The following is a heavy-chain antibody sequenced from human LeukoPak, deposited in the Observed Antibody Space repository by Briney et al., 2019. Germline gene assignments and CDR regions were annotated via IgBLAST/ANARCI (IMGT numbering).Heavy chain of an antibody. Sequence: PGGSLTLSCAASGFTFSDYWMSWVRQAPGKGLEWVANIKQDGSEIYYVDSVKGRFTISRDTAKNSLFLQMNTLRAEDTAVYYCARLLSSRWYGDAFDMWGQGTLVTVSS. J-gene: IGHJ3*02. CDR2: IKQDGSEI. D-gene: IGHD6-13*01. V-gene: IGHV3-7*01. CDR1: GFTFSDYW. CDR3: ARLLSSRWYGDAFDM.